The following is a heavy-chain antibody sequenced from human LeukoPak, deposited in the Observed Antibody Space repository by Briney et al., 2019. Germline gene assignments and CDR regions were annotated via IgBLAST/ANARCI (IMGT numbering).Heavy chain of an antibody. D-gene: IGHD4-17*01. J-gene: IGHJ6*03. Sequence: PSETLSLTCTVSGGSISSYYWSWIRQPPGKGLEWVSSISSSSSYIYYADSVKGRFTISRDNAKNSLYLQMNSLRAEDTAVYYCARASDYGDYVGANYYYYYMDVWGKGTTVTVSS. CDR2: ISSSSSYI. CDR3: ARASDYGDYVGANYYYYYMDV. V-gene: IGHV3-21*01. CDR1: GGSISSYY.